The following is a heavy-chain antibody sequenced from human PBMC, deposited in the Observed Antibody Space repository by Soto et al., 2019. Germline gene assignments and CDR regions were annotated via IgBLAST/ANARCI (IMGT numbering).Heavy chain of an antibody. CDR1: GGTFSNSA. Sequence: QVQLDQSGAEVKKPGSSVKLSCKASGGTFSNSAISWVRQAPGQGLEWMGGIMPIFRTPDYTQKFQARVTITADESTSTAYMELRGLKPDDTAVYYCERDKDRLQLGGNYYYILDVWGQGTTVTVSS. D-gene: IGHD2-2*01. CDR2: IMPIFRTP. V-gene: IGHV1-69*12. J-gene: IGHJ6*02. CDR3: ERDKDRLQLGGNYYYILDV.